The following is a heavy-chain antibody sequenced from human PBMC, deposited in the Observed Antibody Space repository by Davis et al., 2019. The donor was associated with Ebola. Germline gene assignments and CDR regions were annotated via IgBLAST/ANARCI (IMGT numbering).Heavy chain of an antibody. D-gene: IGHD6-19*01. CDR1: GFTFSSYA. Sequence: GESLKISCAASGFTFSSYAMSWVRQAPGKGLEWVSAISGSGGSTYYADSVKGRFTISRDNSKNTLYLQMNSLRAEDTAVYYCAKGLVPWFDPWGQGTLVTVSS. CDR3: AKGLVPWFDP. V-gene: IGHV3-23*01. CDR2: ISGSGGST. J-gene: IGHJ5*02.